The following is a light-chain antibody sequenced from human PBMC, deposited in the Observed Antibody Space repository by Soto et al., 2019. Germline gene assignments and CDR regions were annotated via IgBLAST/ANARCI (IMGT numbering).Light chain of an antibody. J-gene: IGLJ1*01. Sequence: QSALTQPPSASGSPGQSVAISCTGTSSDVGGYNYVSWYQQHPGKAPKLMIYEVNKRPSGVPDRFSGSKSGNTASLTVSGLQAEDEADYYCSSYLPTSILYVFGTGTKLTVL. CDR3: SSYLPTSILYV. V-gene: IGLV2-8*01. CDR1: SSDVGGYNY. CDR2: EVN.